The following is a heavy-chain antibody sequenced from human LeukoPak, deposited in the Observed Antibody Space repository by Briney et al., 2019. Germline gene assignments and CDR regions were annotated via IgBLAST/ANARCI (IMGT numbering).Heavy chain of an antibody. J-gene: IGHJ4*02. CDR2: TNGDGAST. Sequence: GGSLRLSCAASGFTFSSYGMSWVRQAPGEGLEWVSATNGDGASTYYADSVKGRFTISRDNSKNMLYLQMNSLTVEDTAVYYRAVYNWGFDWWGQGTLVTVSS. CDR3: AVYNWGFDW. CDR1: GFTFSSYG. V-gene: IGHV3-23*01. D-gene: IGHD7-27*01.